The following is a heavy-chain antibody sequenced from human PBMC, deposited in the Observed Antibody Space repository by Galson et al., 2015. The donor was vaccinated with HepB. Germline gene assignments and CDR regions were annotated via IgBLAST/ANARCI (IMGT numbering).Heavy chain of an antibody. J-gene: IGHJ6*02. CDR3: ARAGPYYGDYGRGAYYYGMDV. V-gene: IGHV1-2*04. CDR2: INPNSGGT. D-gene: IGHD4-17*01. Sequence: SVKASCKASGYTFTGYYMHWVRQAPGQGLEWMGWINPNSGGTNYAQKFQGWVTMTGDTSISTAYMELSRLRSDDTAVYYCARAGPYYGDYGRGAYYYGMDVWGQGTTVTVSS. CDR1: GYTFTGYY.